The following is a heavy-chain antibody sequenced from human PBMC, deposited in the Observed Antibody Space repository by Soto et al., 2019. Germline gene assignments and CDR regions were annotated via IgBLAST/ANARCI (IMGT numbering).Heavy chain of an antibody. CDR2: INPSGGST. Sequence: ASVKVSCKASGYTFTSYYMHWVRQAPGQGLEWMGIINPSGGSTSYAQKFQGRVTMTRDTSTSTVYMELSSLRSEDTAVYYCASYRLAIVVVVAGGEPWFGPWGRGSLV. CDR3: ASYRLAIVVVVAGGEPWFGP. V-gene: IGHV1-46*01. D-gene: IGHD2-15*01. J-gene: IGHJ5*02. CDR1: GYTFTSYY.